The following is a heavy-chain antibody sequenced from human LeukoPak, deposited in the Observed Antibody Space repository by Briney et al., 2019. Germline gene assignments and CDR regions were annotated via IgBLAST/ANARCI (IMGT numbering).Heavy chain of an antibody. CDR1: GFTFSSYA. V-gene: IGHV3-30-3*01. D-gene: IGHD3-10*01. CDR2: ISNDGSNE. Sequence: GGSLRLSCAASGFTFSSYAIHWVRQAPGKGLEWVAVISNDGSNEYYTDSVKGRFTISRGNSKNTLYLQMNSLRAEDTAVYFCATIMVRGLIITSRVDYWGQGTLVTVSS. J-gene: IGHJ4*02. CDR3: ATIMVRGLIITSRVDY.